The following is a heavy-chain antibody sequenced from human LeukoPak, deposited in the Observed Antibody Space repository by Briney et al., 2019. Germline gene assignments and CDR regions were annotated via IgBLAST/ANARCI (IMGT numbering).Heavy chain of an antibody. J-gene: IGHJ4*02. Sequence: SVKVSCKASGFTFTSSAMQWVRQARGQRLEWIGWIVVGSGNTNYAQKFQERVTITRDMSTSTAYMELSSLRSEDTAVYYCAAVSRVRGVISFDYWGQGTLVTVSS. D-gene: IGHD3-10*01. CDR1: GFTFTSSA. V-gene: IGHV1-58*02. CDR2: IVVGSGNT. CDR3: AAVSRVRGVISFDY.